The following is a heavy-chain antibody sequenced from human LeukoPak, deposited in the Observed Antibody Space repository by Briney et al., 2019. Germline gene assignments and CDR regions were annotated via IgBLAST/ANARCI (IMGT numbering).Heavy chain of an antibody. D-gene: IGHD1-1*01. Sequence: GGSLRLSCAASGLSFSSHWLHWVRQVTGKGLVWVSRINALGSTTNYADSVKGRFTISRDNTKNTLYLQMNSLRDEDTAVYYCARGVTGGNGKIDYWGQGTLVTVSS. CDR3: ARGVTGGNGKIDY. CDR1: GLSFSSHW. V-gene: IGHV3-74*01. J-gene: IGHJ4*02. CDR2: INALGSTT.